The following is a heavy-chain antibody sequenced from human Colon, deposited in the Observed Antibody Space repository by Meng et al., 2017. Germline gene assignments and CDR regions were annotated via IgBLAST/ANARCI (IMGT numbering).Heavy chain of an antibody. J-gene: IGHJ1*01. Sequence: SAQIFCKASGGTFSSYTISWVRQAPGQGREWMGRIIPILGIANYAQKFQGRVTITADKSTSTAYMELSSLRSEDTAVYYCASRYGSGGPKHTYFEHWGQGTLVTVSS. D-gene: IGHD3-10*01. CDR2: IIPILGIA. V-gene: IGHV1-69*02. CDR1: GGTFSSYT. CDR3: ASRYGSGGPKHTYFEH.